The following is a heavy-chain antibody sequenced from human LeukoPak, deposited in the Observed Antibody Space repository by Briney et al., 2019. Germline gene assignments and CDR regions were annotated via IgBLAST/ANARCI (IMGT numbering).Heavy chain of an antibody. D-gene: IGHD2-2*03. J-gene: IGHJ4*02. CDR1: GFSFSSSG. CDR3: AKSQRGYCSSTSCYGDY. V-gene: IGHV3-30*02. CDR2: IRYDETNK. Sequence: GGSLRLSCAASGFSFSSSGMHWARQAPGKGLEWVAFIRYDETNKFYADSVKGRFTISRDNSNNTLYLQMNSLRAEDSAVYHCAKSQRGYCSSTSCYGDYWGQGTLVTVSS.